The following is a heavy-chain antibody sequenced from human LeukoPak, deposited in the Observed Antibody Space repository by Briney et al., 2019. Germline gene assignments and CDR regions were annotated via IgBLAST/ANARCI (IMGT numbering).Heavy chain of an antibody. CDR1: EFSVGSNY. CDR2: IYSGGST. CDR3: ARGGPAAGRFDY. Sequence: SGGSLRLSCAASEFSVGSNYMTWVRQAPGKGLEWVSLIYSGGSTYYADSVKGRFTISRDNSKNTLYLQMNSLRAEDTAVYYCARGGPAAGRFDYWGQGTLVTVSS. V-gene: IGHV3-66*01. J-gene: IGHJ4*02. D-gene: IGHD6-13*01.